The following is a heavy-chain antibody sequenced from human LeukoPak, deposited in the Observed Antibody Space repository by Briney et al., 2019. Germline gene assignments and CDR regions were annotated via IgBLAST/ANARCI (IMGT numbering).Heavy chain of an antibody. D-gene: IGHD2-15*01. Sequence: ASVKVSCKASGYSFPSYGINWVRQAPGQGLEWMGWINTNTGNPTYAQGFTGRFVFSLDTSVSTAYLQISSLKAEDTAVYYCARDLSPCSGGGCYGCHYWGQGTLVTVSS. CDR1: GYSFPSYG. J-gene: IGHJ4*02. CDR2: INTNTGNP. CDR3: ARDLSPCSGGGCYGCHY. V-gene: IGHV7-4-1*02.